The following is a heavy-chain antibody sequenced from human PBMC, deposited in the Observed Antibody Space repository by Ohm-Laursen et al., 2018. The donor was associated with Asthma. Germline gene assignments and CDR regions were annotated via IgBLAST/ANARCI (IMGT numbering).Heavy chain of an antibody. V-gene: IGHV3-15*01. CDR3: ATYNQYSAFDL. D-gene: IGHD1-14*01. CDR2: ITSERSGGTR. CDR1: GFAFSNIC. J-gene: IGHJ3*01. Sequence: SLRLSCAASGFAFSNICMTWVRQSPGKGLEWVGRITSERSGGTRAYAAPVKDRFTISRDDSKTTLYLQMNSLETEDTAVYFCATYNQYSAFDLWGQGTMVTVSS.